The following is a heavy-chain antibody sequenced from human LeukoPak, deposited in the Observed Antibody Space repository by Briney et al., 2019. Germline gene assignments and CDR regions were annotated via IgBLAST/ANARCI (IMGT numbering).Heavy chain of an antibody. D-gene: IGHD3-10*01. V-gene: IGHV5-10-1*01. CDR2: IDPSDSYT. Sequence: GESLRISCKGSGYSFTSYWISWVRQMPRKRLEWMGTIDPSDSYTNYSPSFQGHVTISADKTISTAYLQWSSLKASDTARYYCARHGGITMVRGVHLNYYGMDVWGQGTLVTVSS. CDR1: GYSFTSYW. CDR3: ARHGGITMVRGVHLNYYGMDV. J-gene: IGHJ6*02.